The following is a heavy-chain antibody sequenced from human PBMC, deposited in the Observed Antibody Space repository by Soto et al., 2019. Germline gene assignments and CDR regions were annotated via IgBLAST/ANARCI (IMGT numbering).Heavy chain of an antibody. D-gene: IGHD1-26*01. CDR3: ARGEQYSGRIFDY. CDR2: TYYRSKWYY. CDR1: WYSFSSNIAG. J-gene: IGHJ4*01. V-gene: IGHV6-1*01. Sequence: SQPLXLTCASTWYSFSSNIAGWSLVMQSPSRCLEWLGRTYYRSKWYYEYAVSVRGRITINPDTSKNQYSPQLNSVTPEDTDVYFCARGEQYSGRIFDYWGKGTMGTVSS.